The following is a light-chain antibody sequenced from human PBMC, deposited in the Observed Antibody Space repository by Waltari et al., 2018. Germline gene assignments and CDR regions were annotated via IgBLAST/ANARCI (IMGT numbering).Light chain of an antibody. CDR3: SSYTGDNILL. J-gene: IGLJ3*02. CDR1: RSDIGRYNT. V-gene: IGLV2-14*01. Sequence: QSALTQPASVSGSPGQSITISCTGTRSDIGRYNTVSWYQQYPGKAPQIIIYEVKNRPSGVSTRFSGSTSGNTASLTISALQADDEAYFYCSSYTGDNILLFGGGTKVTVL. CDR2: EVK.